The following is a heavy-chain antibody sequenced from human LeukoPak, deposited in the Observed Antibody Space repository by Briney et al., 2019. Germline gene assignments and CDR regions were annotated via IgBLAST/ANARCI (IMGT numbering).Heavy chain of an antibody. Sequence: GGSPRLSCEASGFMFSRNWMTWVRQAPGQGLEWVANIKGDGSRKNHVDSVEGRFTISRDNAKNSLYLQMNSLRAEDTAVYYCARDSNPGDSSGYYDAFDIWGQGTKVTVSS. J-gene: IGHJ3*02. CDR2: IKGDGSRK. D-gene: IGHD3-22*01. CDR1: GFMFSRNW. CDR3: ARDSNPGDSSGYYDAFDI. V-gene: IGHV3-7*03.